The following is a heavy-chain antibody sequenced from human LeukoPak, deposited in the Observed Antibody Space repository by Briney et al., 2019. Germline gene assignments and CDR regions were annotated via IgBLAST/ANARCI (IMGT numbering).Heavy chain of an antibody. J-gene: IGHJ5*02. D-gene: IGHD1-26*01. V-gene: IGHV4-4*08. CDR2: IYTSGST. CDR1: GASISSYY. Sequence: PSETLSLTCSVSGASISSYYWNWIRQPPGKGLEWIGNIYTSGSTNYNPSLKSRVTISLDTSKDQFSLKLTSVTAADTAVYYCARAVGSSESNWFDPWGQGTQATVSS. CDR3: ARAVGSSESNWFDP.